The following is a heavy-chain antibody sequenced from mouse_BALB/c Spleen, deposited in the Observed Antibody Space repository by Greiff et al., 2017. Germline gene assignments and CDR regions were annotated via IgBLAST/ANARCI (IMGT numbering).Heavy chain of an antibody. J-gene: IGHJ2*01. Sequence: MLVESGGGLVKPGGSLKLSCAASGFTFSSYAMSWVRQTPEKRLEWVASISSGGSTYYPDSVKGRFTISRDNARNILYLQMSSLRSEDTAMYYCARVYYDSFYCDYWGQGTTLTVSS. V-gene: IGHV5-6-5*01. CDR3: ARVYYDSFYCDY. CDR1: GFTFSSYA. D-gene: IGHD2-4*01. CDR2: ISSGGST.